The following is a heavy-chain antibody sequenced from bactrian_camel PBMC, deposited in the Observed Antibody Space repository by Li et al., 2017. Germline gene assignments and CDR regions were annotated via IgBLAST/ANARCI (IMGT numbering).Heavy chain of an antibody. D-gene: IGHD3*01. CDR1: VDTIGRYC. CDR2: IESDGST. V-gene: IGHV3S55*01. CDR3: AASGGQLGRWCYEFPVNWVSWLYN. J-gene: IGHJ4*01. Sequence: VQLVESGGGSVQVGGSLRLSCVASVDTIGRYCMGWFRQILDREREGVAGIESDGSTSYADSVKGRFTISQDSAKNTLYLQMHSLKPEDTAMYHCAASGGQLGRWCYEFPVNWVSWLYNWGQGTQVTVS.